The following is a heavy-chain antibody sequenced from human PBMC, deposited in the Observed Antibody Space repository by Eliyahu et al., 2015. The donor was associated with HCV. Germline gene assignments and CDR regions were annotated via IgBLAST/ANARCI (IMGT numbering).Heavy chain of an antibody. CDR1: GGSISSSSYY. Sequence: QLQLQESGPGLVKPSETLSLTCTVSGGSISSSSYYWGWXRQPPGKGLEWIGSIYYSGSTYYNPSLKSRVTISVDTSKNQFSLKLSSVTAADTAVYYCASPDCSSTSCYPAGLGYYGMDVWGQGTTVTVSS. CDR2: IYYSGST. D-gene: IGHD2-2*01. J-gene: IGHJ6*02. V-gene: IGHV4-39*01. CDR3: ASPDCSSTSCYPAGLGYYGMDV.